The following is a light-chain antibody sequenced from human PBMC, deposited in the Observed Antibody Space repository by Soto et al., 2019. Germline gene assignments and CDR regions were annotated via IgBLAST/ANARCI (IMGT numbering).Light chain of an antibody. V-gene: IGLV1-47*01. CDR3: AAWDDSLSGVV. Sequence: QSVLTQPPSASGTPGQRVTISCSGSSSNIGRSYVFWYKQLPGTAPRLLIYRNNQRPSGVPDRFAGSKSGTGASLAISGLRYDNEAVYYCAAWDDSLSGVVFGGGTKLTVL. CDR2: RNN. J-gene: IGLJ2*01. CDR1: SSNIGRSY.